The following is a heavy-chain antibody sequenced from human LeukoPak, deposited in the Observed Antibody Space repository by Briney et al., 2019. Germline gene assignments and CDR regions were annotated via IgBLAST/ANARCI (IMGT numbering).Heavy chain of an antibody. Sequence: SQTLSLTCTVSGYSISSGYYWAWIRHPPGKGLEWIGSIYHSGSTYYNPSLKSRVTISVDTSKNQFSLKLSSVTAADTAVYYCARDYPRDYYDSSGYYPYNWFDPWGQGTLVTVSS. CDR3: ARDYPRDYYDSSGYYPYNWFDP. CDR2: IYHSGST. D-gene: IGHD3-22*01. CDR1: GYSISSGYY. V-gene: IGHV4-38-2*02. J-gene: IGHJ5*02.